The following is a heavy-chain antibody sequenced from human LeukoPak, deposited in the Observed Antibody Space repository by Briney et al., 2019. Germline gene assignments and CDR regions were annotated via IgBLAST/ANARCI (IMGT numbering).Heavy chain of an antibody. J-gene: IGHJ4*02. Sequence: SETLSLTCTVSGVSISNYYWSWIRQPPGRGLEWIGDIYNTGSTNYNPSLKSRVIILVDTSKNQSSLRLSSVTAADTALYYCARDGDSGWVDYWGQGTLVTVSS. V-gene: IGHV4-59*01. D-gene: IGHD6-19*01. CDR1: GVSISNYY. CDR2: IYNTGST. CDR3: ARDGDSGWVDY.